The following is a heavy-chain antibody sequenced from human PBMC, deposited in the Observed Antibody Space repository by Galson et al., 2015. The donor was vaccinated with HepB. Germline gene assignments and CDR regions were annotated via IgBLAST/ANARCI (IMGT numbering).Heavy chain of an antibody. D-gene: IGHD2-15*01. CDR3: GGSYPHDAFDI. V-gene: IGHV3-7*03. CDR2: IKQDGSEK. Sequence: SLRLSCAASGFTFSSYWMSWVRQAPGKGLEWVANIKQDGSEKYYVDSVKGRFTISRDNAKNSLYLQMNSLRAEDTAVYYCGGSYPHDAFDIWGQGTMVTVSS. J-gene: IGHJ3*02. CDR1: GFTFSSYW.